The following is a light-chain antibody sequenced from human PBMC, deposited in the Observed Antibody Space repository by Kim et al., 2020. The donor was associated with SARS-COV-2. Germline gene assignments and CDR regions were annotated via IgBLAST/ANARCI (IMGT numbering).Light chain of an antibody. J-gene: IGKJ2*01. V-gene: IGKV2-40*01. CDR3: MQRIEFPYT. CDR1: RSLFDRNDGNTY. Sequence: DIVMTQTPLSLPVTPGEPAYISCRSSRSLFDRNDGNTYLDWYVQKPGQSPPLLIYTLSYRPAGVPDRFSGSGSGTYFTLKISRVEAEDVGLYYCMQRIEFPYTFRPGTNLEIK. CDR2: TLS.